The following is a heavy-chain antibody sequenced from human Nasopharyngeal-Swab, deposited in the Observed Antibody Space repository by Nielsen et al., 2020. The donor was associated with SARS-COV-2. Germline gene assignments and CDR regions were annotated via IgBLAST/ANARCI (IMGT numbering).Heavy chain of an antibody. J-gene: IGHJ5*02. CDR2: IKQDGSEK. V-gene: IGHV3-7*03. D-gene: IGHD2-2*01. CDR1: GFTFSSYW. CDR3: ARWGVVVPAAQGGGWFDP. Sequence: GGSLRLSCAASGFTFSSYWMSWVRQAPGKGLEWVANIKQDGSEKYYVDSVKGRFTISRDNAKNSLYLQMNSLRAEDTALYHCARWGVVVPAAQGGGWFDPWGQGTLVTVSS.